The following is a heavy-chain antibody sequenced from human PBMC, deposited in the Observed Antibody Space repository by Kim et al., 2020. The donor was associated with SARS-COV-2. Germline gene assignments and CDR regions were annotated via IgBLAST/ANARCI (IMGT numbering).Heavy chain of an antibody. V-gene: IGHV3-23*01. CDR1: GFTLSTYD. J-gene: IGHJ4*02. D-gene: IGHD2-2*01. Sequence: GGSLRLSCAASGFTLSTYDMRWIRQVPGKGLEWFSSIIGSGNTFYADSVKGRFTISRDNSRNTLFLQMNSLRAEDTAIYYCAKRDESVVAPGDHWGQGTLVTVSS. CDR3: AKRDESVVAPGDH. CDR2: IIGSGNT.